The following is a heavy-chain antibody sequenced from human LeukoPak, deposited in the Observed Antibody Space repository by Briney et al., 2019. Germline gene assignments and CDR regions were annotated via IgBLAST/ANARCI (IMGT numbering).Heavy chain of an antibody. CDR1: GGSISSGSYY. V-gene: IGHV4-61*02. CDR2: IYTSGST. Sequence: SETLSLTCTVSGGSISSGSYYWSWIRQPAGKGLEWIGRIYTSGSTNYNPSLKSRVTISVDTSKNQFSLKLSSVTAADTAVYYCARSDIVVVPAAIPPHYYYYGMDVWAKGPRSPSP. CDR3: ARSDIVVVPAAIPPHYYYYGMDV. J-gene: IGHJ6*02. D-gene: IGHD2-2*01.